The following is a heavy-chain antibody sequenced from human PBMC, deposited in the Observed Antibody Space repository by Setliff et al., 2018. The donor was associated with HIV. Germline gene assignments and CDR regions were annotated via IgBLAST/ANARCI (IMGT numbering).Heavy chain of an antibody. Sequence: KPSETLSLTCTVSGGSITSSYWSWIRQPAGKGLEWIGRIYTSGSTNYNPSLKSRVTMSVDTSKNQFSLNLKSVTAADTAVYYCTRDLWGDDYYYNNMDVWGKGTTVTVSS. CDR2: IYTSGST. J-gene: IGHJ6*03. D-gene: IGHD2-21*02. V-gene: IGHV4-4*07. CDR3: TRDLWGDDYYYNNMDV. CDR1: GGSITSSY.